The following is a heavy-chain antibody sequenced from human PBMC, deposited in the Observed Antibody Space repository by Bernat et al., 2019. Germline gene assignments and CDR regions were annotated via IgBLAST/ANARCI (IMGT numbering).Heavy chain of an antibody. CDR3: TTRHATYYYDSSGYWGAFDI. J-gene: IGHJ3*02. CDR2: IKIKTDGGTT. D-gene: IGHD3-22*01. V-gene: IGHV3-15*01. CDR1: GFTFSNAW. Sequence: EVQLVESGEGLVKPGGSLRLSCAASGFTFSNAWMRWVRQAPGKGLEWVGRIKIKTDGGTTDYAAPVKGRFTISRDDSKNTQYLQMNSLKPEDTAVYYCTTRHATYYYDSSGYWGAFDIWGQGTMVTVSS.